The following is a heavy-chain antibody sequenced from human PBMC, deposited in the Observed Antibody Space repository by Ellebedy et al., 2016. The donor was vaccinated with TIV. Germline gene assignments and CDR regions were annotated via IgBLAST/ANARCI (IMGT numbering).Heavy chain of an antibody. CDR1: GGSISSSSYY. D-gene: IGHD2-2*01. V-gene: IGHV4-39*01. J-gene: IGHJ5*02. CDR2: IYYNGNT. Sequence: SETLSLXXTVSGGSISSSSYYWGWIRQPPGKGLEWIGNIYYNGNTYYNPSLKSRVTLSADTSKNQFSLKLSSVTAADTAVYYCASTIRVVPAAYYRRPFDPWGQGTLVTVSS. CDR3: ASTIRVVPAAYYRRPFDP.